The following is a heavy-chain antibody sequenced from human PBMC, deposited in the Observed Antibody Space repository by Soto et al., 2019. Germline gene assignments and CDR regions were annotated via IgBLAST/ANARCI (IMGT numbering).Heavy chain of an antibody. Sequence: PSETLSLTCAVYGGSFSGYYWSWIRQPPGKGLEWIGEINHSGSTNYNPSLKSRVTISVDTSKNQFSLKLSSVTAADTAVYYCARGPGVMARGDIIHPYYYYGMDVWGQGTTVTVSS. CDR3: ARGPGVMARGDIIHPYYYYGMDV. CDR2: INHSGST. D-gene: IGHD3-10*01. J-gene: IGHJ6*02. V-gene: IGHV4-34*01. CDR1: GGSFSGYY.